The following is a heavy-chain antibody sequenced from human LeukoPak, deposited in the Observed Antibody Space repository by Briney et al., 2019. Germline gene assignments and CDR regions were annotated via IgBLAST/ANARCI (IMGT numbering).Heavy chain of an antibody. Sequence: PSETLSLTCTVSGGSVSSGSYYWSRIRQPPGKGLEWIGYIYYSGSTNYNPSLKSRVTISVDMSKNQFSLRLSSVTTADTAVYYCARVPGGGTAANWGQGTMVTVSS. J-gene: IGHJ3*01. CDR2: IYYSGST. V-gene: IGHV4-61*01. D-gene: IGHD1-7*01. CDR3: ARVPGGGTAAN. CDR1: GGSVSSGSYY.